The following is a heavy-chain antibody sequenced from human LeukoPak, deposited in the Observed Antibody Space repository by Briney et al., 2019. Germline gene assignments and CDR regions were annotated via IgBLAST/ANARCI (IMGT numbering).Heavy chain of an antibody. Sequence: GASVKVSCKASGYTFTDYYVHWVRQAPGQGLEWMGWINPYSGGTSYAQKFQGRVTMTRDTSISTAYMDLSRLRSDDTAVYYCVRDSTERVRYFDGPGGSWGQGTLVTVSS. D-gene: IGHD3-9*01. J-gene: IGHJ5*02. CDR3: VRDSTERVRYFDGPGGS. CDR2: INPYSGGT. CDR1: GYTFTDYY. V-gene: IGHV1-2*02.